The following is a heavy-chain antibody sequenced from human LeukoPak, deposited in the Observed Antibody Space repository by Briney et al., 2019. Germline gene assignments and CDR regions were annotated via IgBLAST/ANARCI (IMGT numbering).Heavy chain of an antibody. CDR1: GFTFSSYW. CDR3: ARDWFDGDYDRFDY. J-gene: IGHJ4*02. CDR2: IKQDGSQK. Sequence: GGSLRLSCAASGFTFSSYWMSWFRQAPGKGLERVANIKQDGSQKFSVDSVKGRFTISRDNAKNSLYLQMNSLRVEDTAVYYCARDWFDGDYDRFDYWGQGTLVTVSS. D-gene: IGHD4-17*01. V-gene: IGHV3-7*03.